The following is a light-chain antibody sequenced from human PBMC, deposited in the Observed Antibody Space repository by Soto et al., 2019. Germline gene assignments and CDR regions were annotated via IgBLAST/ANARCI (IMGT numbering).Light chain of an antibody. CDR2: GAS. V-gene: IGKV3-15*01. Sequence: EIVMTQSPATLSVSPGERATLSCRASQSVSSNLAWYQQKPGQAPRLLIYGASTRATGIPARFSGSGSGTGFTLTISSLQSEDFAVYYCQQYNNWPPRNTFGGGT. J-gene: IGKJ4*01. CDR3: QQYNNWPPRNT. CDR1: QSVSSN.